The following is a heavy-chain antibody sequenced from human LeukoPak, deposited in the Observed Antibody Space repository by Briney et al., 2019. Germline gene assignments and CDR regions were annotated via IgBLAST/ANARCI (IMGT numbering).Heavy chain of an antibody. D-gene: IGHD3/OR15-3a*01. V-gene: IGHV2-5*02. CDR3: AHRPSDFWTGFDP. J-gene: IGHJ5*02. CDR1: GFSLNTPGMG. CDR2: IYWADDK. Sequence: ESCPSLGKPTQTLKLTRPLPGFSLNTPGMGVGWIPPPPGKALEWLALIYWADDKRYSPSLQSRLTITKDTSKNQVVLTMTNMDPVDTATYYCAHRPSDFWTGFDPWGQGTLVTVSS.